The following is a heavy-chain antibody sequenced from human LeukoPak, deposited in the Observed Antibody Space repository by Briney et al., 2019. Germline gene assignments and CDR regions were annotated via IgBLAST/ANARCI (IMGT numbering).Heavy chain of an antibody. J-gene: IGHJ6*03. CDR1: GGTFSSYA. CDR2: IIPIAGTT. V-gene: IGHV1-69*05. CDR3: ARAPYGIYSGDYYSYYMDV. Sequence: ASVKVSCKASGGTFSSYAISWVRQAPGQGLEWMGGIIPIAGTTNYAQKFQGRVTITTDESTNTAYMQLSSLRSEDTAVYYCARAPYGIYSGDYYSYYMDVWGKGTTVTVSS. D-gene: IGHD3-10*01.